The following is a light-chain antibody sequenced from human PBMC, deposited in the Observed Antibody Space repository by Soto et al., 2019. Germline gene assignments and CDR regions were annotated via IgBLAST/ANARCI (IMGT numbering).Light chain of an antibody. CDR3: CSYAGSSTF. CDR2: EGS. V-gene: IGLV2-23*03. CDR1: SSDVGSYNL. Sequence: QSALTQPASVSGSPGQSITISCTGTSSDVGSYNLVSWYQQHPGKAPKLMISEGSKRPSGVSNRFSGSKSGNTASLTISGLQDEDEADYYCCSYAGSSTFFGTGTKVTVL. J-gene: IGLJ1*01.